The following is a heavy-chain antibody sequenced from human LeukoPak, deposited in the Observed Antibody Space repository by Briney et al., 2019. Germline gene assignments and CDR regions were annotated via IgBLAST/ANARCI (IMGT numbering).Heavy chain of an antibody. D-gene: IGHD6-19*01. CDR3: ARDEDSSGWYGGYYYGMDV. J-gene: IGHJ6*02. V-gene: IGHV1-69*01. CDR2: IIPIFGTA. Sequence: SVKVSCKASGGTFSSYAISWVRQAPGQGLEWMGGIIPIFGTANYAQKFQGRVTITADESTSTAYMELSSLRSEDTAVYYCARDEDSSGWYGGYYYGMDVWGQGTTVTVSS. CDR1: GGTFSSYA.